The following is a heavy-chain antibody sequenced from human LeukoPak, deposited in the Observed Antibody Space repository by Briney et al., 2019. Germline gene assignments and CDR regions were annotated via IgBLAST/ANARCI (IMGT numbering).Heavy chain of an antibody. J-gene: IGHJ6*02. CDR2: IYYSGST. CDR1: GGSISSYY. Sequence: SETLSLTCTVSGGSISSYYWSWIRQPPGKGLEWIGYIYYSGSTNYNPSLKSRVTIPVDTSKNQFSLKLSSVTAADTAVYYCARGSRIVVVPAAIYYGMDVWGQGTTVTVSS. CDR3: ARGSRIVVVPAAIYYGMDV. D-gene: IGHD2-2*02. V-gene: IGHV4-59*12.